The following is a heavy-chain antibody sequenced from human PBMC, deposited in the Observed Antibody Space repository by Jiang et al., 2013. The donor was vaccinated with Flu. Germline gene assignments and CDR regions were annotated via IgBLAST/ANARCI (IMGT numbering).Heavy chain of an antibody. J-gene: IGHJ5*02. CDR3: ARVEGRYYGSGPKANWFDP. CDR2: IDPSDSYT. D-gene: IGHD3-10*01. Sequence: GAEVKKPGESLRISCKASGYRFTSYWISWVRQTPGKDLEWMGRIDPSDSYTSYSPSFQGHVTISFAKSISTAYLQWSSLKASDTAIYYCARVEGRYYGSGPKANWFDPWGQGTLVTVSS. V-gene: IGHV5-10-1*01. CDR1: GYRFTSYW.